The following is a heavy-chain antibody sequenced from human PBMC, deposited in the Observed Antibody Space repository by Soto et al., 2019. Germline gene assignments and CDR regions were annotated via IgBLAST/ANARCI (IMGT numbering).Heavy chain of an antibody. CDR1: GYTFTSYD. CDR2: MNPNSGNT. V-gene: IGHV1-8*01. J-gene: IGHJ1*01. D-gene: IGHD2-15*01. CDR3: ASVYCSGGSCYSDAEYFQH. Sequence: APVKVSCKASGYTFTSYDINWVRQSTGQGLEWMGWMNPNSGNTGYAQKFQGRVTMTRNTSISTAYMELSSLRSEDTAVYYCASVYCSGGSCYSDAEYFQHWGQGTLVTVSS.